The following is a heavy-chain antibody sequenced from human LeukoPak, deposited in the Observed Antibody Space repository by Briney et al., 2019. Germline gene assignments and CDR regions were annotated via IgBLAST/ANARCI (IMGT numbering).Heavy chain of an antibody. V-gene: IGHV3-30-3*01. D-gene: IGHD5-12*01. J-gene: IGHJ4*02. CDR2: ISDDETYK. CDR1: GFTFNSYS. CDR3: ARARPSMWIDY. Sequence: GGSLRLSCAASGFTFNSYSMHWVRQAPGKGLEWVTAISDDETYKFYADSVRGRFTISRDNSKNTLYLQMNSLRPEDTAVYYCARARPSMWIDYWGQGTLVTVSS.